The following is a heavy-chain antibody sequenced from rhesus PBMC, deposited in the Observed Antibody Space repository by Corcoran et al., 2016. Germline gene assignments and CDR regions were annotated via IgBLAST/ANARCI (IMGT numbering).Heavy chain of an antibody. Sequence: EVQLAESGGDLAKPGVSLRLSCAASGFTFRAYYMYWVRPAPGKGLEWVSRISNSGDSTWYADSVKGRFTVSRDNAKNTLFLQMNSLTPEDKAVYYCGRADFGIDYWGQGVLVTVSS. CDR2: ISNSGDST. CDR3: GRADFGIDY. D-gene: IGHD6-25*01. J-gene: IGHJ4*01. CDR1: GFTFRAYY. V-gene: IGHV3-178*01.